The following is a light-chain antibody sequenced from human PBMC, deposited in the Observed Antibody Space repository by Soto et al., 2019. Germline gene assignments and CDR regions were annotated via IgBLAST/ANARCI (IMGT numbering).Light chain of an antibody. CDR2: DVS. V-gene: IGLV2-14*01. Sequence: QSALTQPASVSGSPGQSITISCTGTSSDVGGYNYVSWYQQHPGKAPKLMIYDVSNRPSGVSNRCSGSKSGNTASLTISGLQAEDEADYYCSSYISSSTYVVFGGGTKLTVL. CDR1: SSDVGGYNY. CDR3: SSYISSSTYVV. J-gene: IGLJ2*01.